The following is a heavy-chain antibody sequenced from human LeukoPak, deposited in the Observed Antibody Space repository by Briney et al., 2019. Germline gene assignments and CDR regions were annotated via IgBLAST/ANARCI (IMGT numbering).Heavy chain of an antibody. J-gene: IGHJ4*02. V-gene: IGHV3-7*01. CDR2: IKQDGSEK. CDR3: VRDAVSGGGHDY. Sequence: GGSLRLSCAASGFTFSRYSMNWVRQAPGKGLEWVANIKQDGSEKYYVDSVKGRFTISRDNAKNSLYLQMNSLRAEDTAVYYCVRDAVSGGGHDYWGQGTLVTVSS. D-gene: IGHD3-10*01. CDR1: GFTFSRYS.